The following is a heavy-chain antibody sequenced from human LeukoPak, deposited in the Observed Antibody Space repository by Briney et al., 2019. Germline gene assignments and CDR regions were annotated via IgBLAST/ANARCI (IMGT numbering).Heavy chain of an antibody. Sequence: SGGSLRLSCAASGFTFSSFWISWVRQAPGKGLEWVSSISSSSSYIYYADSVKGRFTISRDNAKNSLYLQMNSLRAEDTAVYYCARDVRYGDYESWGQGTLVTVSS. CDR3: ARDVRYGDYES. J-gene: IGHJ4*02. CDR1: GFTFSSFW. V-gene: IGHV3-21*01. CDR2: ISSSSSYI. D-gene: IGHD4-17*01.